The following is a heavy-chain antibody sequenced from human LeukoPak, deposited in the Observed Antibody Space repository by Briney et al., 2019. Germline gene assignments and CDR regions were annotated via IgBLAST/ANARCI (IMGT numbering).Heavy chain of an antibody. V-gene: IGHV3-7*01. CDR2: IKQDGSEK. D-gene: IGHD6-13*01. CDR3: ARDSAGNDY. Sequence: GGSLRLSCAASGFTFSTYWMSWVRQAPGKGLEWVANIKQDGSEKYCVDSVKGRFTISRDNAKNSLYLQMNSLRAEDTAMYYCARDSAGNDYWGQGTLVTVSS. CDR1: GFTFSTYW. J-gene: IGHJ4*02.